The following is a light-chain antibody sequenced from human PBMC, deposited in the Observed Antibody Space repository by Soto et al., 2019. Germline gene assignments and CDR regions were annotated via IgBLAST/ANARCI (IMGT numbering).Light chain of an antibody. CDR1: QSISSGY. J-gene: IGKJ1*01. Sequence: EIVLTQSPGTLSLSPGERATLSCRASQSISSGYLAWYQQKPGQAPRLLIYGASNRATGIPGRFSGSGSGTDFTLTIDRLEPEDFAVYYCQQFRTFGQGTTVDIK. CDR3: QQFRT. CDR2: GAS. V-gene: IGKV3-20*01.